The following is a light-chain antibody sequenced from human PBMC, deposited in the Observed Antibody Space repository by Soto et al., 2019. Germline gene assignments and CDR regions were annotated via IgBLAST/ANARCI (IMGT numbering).Light chain of an antibody. CDR1: SSDVGSYNL. V-gene: IGLV2-23*02. J-gene: IGLJ3*02. CDR2: EVT. CDR3: CSYADSSTWV. Sequence: QSALTQPASVSGSPGQSITISCTGTSSDVGSYNLVSWYQQHPGKAPKFMIYEVTKRPSGVSNRFTGSKSGNTASLTISGLKAEDEADYYCCSYADSSTWVFGGGTKLTVL.